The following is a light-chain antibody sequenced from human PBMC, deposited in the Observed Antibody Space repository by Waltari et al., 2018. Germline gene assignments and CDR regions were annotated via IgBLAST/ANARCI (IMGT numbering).Light chain of an antibody. CDR2: DAS. Sequence: EIVLTQSPATLSLSPGERATLSCEASQSVSNYLAWYQQKRGQTPRLLIYDASNRATGIPARFRGSGSGTDFTLTISGLVPEDSAVYYCQLRYSWPPKFTFGPGTKVEIK. CDR3: QLRYSWPPKFT. J-gene: IGKJ3*01. V-gene: IGKV3-11*01. CDR1: QSVSNY.